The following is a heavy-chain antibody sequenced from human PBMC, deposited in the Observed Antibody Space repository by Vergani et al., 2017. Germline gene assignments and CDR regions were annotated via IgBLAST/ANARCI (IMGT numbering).Heavy chain of an antibody. CDR3: ARDDHELNIAAAGSY. V-gene: IGHV3-21*01. J-gene: IGHJ4*02. CDR2: ISSSSSYI. Sequence: EVQLVESGGGLVKPGGSLRLSCAASGFTFSSYSMNWVRQAPGKGLEWVSSISSSSSYIYYADSVKGRFTISRDNAKNSLYLQMNSLRAEDTAVYYCARDDHELNIAAAGSYWGQGTLVTVSS. D-gene: IGHD6-13*01. CDR1: GFTFSSYS.